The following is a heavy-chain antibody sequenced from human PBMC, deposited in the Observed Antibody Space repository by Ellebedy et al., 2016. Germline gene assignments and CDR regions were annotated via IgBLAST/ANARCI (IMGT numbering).Heavy chain of an antibody. D-gene: IGHD2-21*01. V-gene: IGHV3-21*04. J-gene: IGHJ4*02. CDR3: APEAIGPGLEVVDY. CDR1: GFTFSSYS. CDR2: ISSSSSYI. Sequence: GGSLRLXXAASGFTFSSYSMNWVRQAPGKGLEWVSSISSSSSYIYYADSVKGRFTISRDNSKNTLFLQMNSLTAEDTAVYYCAPEAIGPGLEVVDYWGQGTLVTVSS.